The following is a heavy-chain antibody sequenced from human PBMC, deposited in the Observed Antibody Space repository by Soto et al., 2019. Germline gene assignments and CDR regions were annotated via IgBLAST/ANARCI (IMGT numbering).Heavy chain of an antibody. D-gene: IGHD3-3*01. J-gene: IGHJ4*02. V-gene: IGHV3-74*01. CDR1: GFTCSRYW. CDR3: ARIPVDTITSLDY. CDR2: INSDGSSI. Sequence: EVQLVESGGDLDQPGGFLRLSCATSGFTCSRYWMNWVRQVPGTGLVWVSRINSDGSSISYSDSVKGRFTISRDNAKNTLYLQMNSLRVEDTAVYYCARIPVDTITSLDYWGQGTLVTVSS.